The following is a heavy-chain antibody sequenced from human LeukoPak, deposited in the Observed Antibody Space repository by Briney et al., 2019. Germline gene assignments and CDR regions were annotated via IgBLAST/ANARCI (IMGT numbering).Heavy chain of an antibody. CDR1: GFTVSSNY. J-gene: IGHJ4*02. D-gene: IGHD4-17*01. V-gene: IGHV3-66*01. Sequence: GGSLRLSCAASGFTVSSNYMSWVRQAPGKGLEWVSVIYSGGSTYYADSVKGRFTISRDNSKNTLYLQMNSLRAEDTAVYYCARDDYGDYGVDCWGQGTLVTVSS. CDR3: ARDDYGDYGVDC. CDR2: IYSGGST.